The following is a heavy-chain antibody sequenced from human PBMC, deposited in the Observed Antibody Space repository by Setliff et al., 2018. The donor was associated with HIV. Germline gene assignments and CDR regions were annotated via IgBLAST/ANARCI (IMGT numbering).Heavy chain of an antibody. CDR3: ARGVAAAGMLMDV. CDR2: IHTSDTT. J-gene: IGHJ6*03. CDR1: GVSTSIHY. V-gene: IGHV4-4*07. Sequence: SETLSLTCAVSGVSTSIHYWVWIRQPAGRGLEWIGRIHTSDTTRYNPSLQSRVAMSVDTSKNQFSLKLTSVSAADTAVYYCARGVAAAGMLMDVWGKGTTVTVSS. D-gene: IGHD6-13*01.